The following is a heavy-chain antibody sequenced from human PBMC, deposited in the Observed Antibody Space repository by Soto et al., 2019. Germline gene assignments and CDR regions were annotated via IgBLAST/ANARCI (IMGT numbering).Heavy chain of an antibody. CDR2: INPNSGGT. CDR3: ARGEMDTAPSDH. CDR1: GYTFTGYY. V-gene: IGHV1-2*02. Sequence: GASVNVSCKASGYTFTGYYIHWVRQAPGQGLEYMGRINPNSGGTNYAQKFQGRVILTRDMSIRTAYMEFSSLKSDDTAVYYCARGEMDTAPSDHWGQGTLVSVSS. D-gene: IGHD5-18*01. J-gene: IGHJ5*02.